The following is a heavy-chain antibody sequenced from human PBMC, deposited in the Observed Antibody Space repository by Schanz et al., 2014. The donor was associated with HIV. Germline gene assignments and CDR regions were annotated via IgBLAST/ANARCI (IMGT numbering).Heavy chain of an antibody. J-gene: IGHJ5*02. D-gene: IGHD1-7*01. CDR3: ARDPNWNYVGWFDP. CDR2: ISYDGSNK. CDR1: GFTFSSYG. Sequence: QLLESGGGVVQPGRSLRLSCAASGFTFSSYGMHWVRQAPGKGLEWVAVISYDGSNKYYADSVKGRFTISRDNAKNSLYLQMNSLRAEDTAVYYCARDPNWNYVGWFDPWGQGTLVTVSS. V-gene: IGHV3-33*05.